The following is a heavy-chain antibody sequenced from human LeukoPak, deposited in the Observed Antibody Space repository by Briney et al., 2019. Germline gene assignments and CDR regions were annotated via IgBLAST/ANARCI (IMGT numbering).Heavy chain of an antibody. J-gene: IGHJ4*02. D-gene: IGHD1-20*01. CDR1: GFTFSSYA. CDR3: ARDGLTGTTDGTLDY. Sequence: GGSLRLSCAASGFTFSSYAMHWVRQAPGKGLEWVTLILYDGSNKYYANSVKGRFTISRDDSKNTLYLQINSLRADDTAMYYCARDGLTGTTDGTLDYWGQGTLVTVSS. CDR2: ILYDGSNK. V-gene: IGHV3-30-3*01.